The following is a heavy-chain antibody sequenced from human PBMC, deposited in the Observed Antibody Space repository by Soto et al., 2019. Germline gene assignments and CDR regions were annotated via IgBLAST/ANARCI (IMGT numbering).Heavy chain of an antibody. CDR1: GYTFTIYV. J-gene: IGHJ5*02. CDR3: ARDRGYNWNYGLFDP. CDR2: ISAYNGNT. V-gene: IGHV1-18*01. D-gene: IGHD1-7*01. Sequence: QVQLVQSGAEVKKPGASVKVSCKASGYTFTIYVISWVRQAPGQGLEWMGRISAYNGNTNYAQKLQGRVTMTTDTSTSTAYMELRSLRSDDTAVYYCARDRGYNWNYGLFDPWGQGTLVTVSS.